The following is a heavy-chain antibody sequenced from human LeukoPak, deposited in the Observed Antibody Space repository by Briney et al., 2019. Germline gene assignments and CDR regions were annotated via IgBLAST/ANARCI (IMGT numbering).Heavy chain of an antibody. D-gene: IGHD3-10*01. J-gene: IGHJ4*02. Sequence: ASVKVSCKASGYTFTSYYMHWVRQAPGQGLEWMGIINPSGGSTSYAQKFQGRVTMTRDTSTSTVYMELSSLRSEDTAVYYCARDYYYGSGSYRYFDYWGQGTLVTVSS. CDR2: INPSGGST. CDR1: GYTFTSYY. CDR3: ARDYYYGSGSYRYFDY. V-gene: IGHV1-46*01.